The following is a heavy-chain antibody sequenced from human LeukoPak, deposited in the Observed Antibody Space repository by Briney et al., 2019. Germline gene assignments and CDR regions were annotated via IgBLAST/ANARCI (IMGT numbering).Heavy chain of an antibody. V-gene: IGHV3-21*01. Sequence: GGSLRLSXAASGFTFSSYSMNWVRQAPGKGLEWVSSISSSSSYIYYADSVKGRFTISRDNAKNSLYLQMNSLRAEDTAVYYCARAYDYSNYVVDYWGQGTLVTVSS. D-gene: IGHD4-11*01. J-gene: IGHJ4*02. CDR1: GFTFSSYS. CDR2: ISSSSSYI. CDR3: ARAYDYSNYVVDY.